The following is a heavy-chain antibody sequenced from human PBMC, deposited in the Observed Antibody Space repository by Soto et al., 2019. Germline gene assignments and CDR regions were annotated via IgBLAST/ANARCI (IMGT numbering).Heavy chain of an antibody. J-gene: IGHJ4*02. CDR1: GFGFSSYA. V-gene: IGHV3-23*01. Sequence: EMQLLVSGGGFAQPGGSLRLSCAASGFGFSSYAMSWVRQAPGKGLECVSGITPGGGTTNYADSVTGRCTISRDNSNNTLYLETNSLRGEATAIYYCAKDRGGELTASRYFDYWGQGTLGTVAA. CDR2: ITPGGGTT. D-gene: IGHD3-16*01. CDR3: AKDRGGELTASRYFDY.